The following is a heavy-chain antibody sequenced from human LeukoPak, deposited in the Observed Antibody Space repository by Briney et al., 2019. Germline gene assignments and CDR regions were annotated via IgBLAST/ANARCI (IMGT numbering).Heavy chain of an antibody. CDR2: IYPGDSDT. J-gene: IGHJ3*02. CDR3: ARPGVVRGVNDAFDI. CDR1: GYSFTSYW. V-gene: IGHV5-51*01. Sequence: GESLKISCKGSGYSFTSYWIGWVRQMPGKGLEWMGIIYPGDSDTRYSPSFQGQVTISADKSISTAYLQWSSLKASDTAMYYCARPGVVRGVNDAFDIWGQGTMVTVSS. D-gene: IGHD3-10*01.